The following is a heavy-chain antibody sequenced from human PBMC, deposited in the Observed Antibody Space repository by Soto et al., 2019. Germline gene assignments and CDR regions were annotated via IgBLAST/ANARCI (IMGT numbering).Heavy chain of an antibody. CDR2: IYWDDDK. V-gene: IGHV2-5*02. CDR1: GFSLSTTRVG. Sequence: QITLKESGPTLVKPTQTLTLTCTFSGFSLSTTRVGVGWIRQPPGKALEWLALIYWDDDKRYSPFLKSRLTITKDISKNQVVLTMTNMDPMDTATYFCAHTLVAGLGYYFDYWGQGTLVTVSS. J-gene: IGHJ4*02. CDR3: AHTLVAGLGYYFDY. D-gene: IGHD6-19*01.